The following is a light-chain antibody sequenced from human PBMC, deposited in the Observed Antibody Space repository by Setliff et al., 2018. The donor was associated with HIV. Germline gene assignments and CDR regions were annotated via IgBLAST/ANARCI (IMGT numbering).Light chain of an antibody. V-gene: IGLV1-40*01. CDR3: QSYDSSLSGSYV. CDR1: SSNIGAGYD. Sequence: QSVLTQPPSVSGAPGQRVTISCTGSSSNIGAGYDVHWYQQLPGTAPKTLIYGNSNRPSGVPDRFSGSKSGTSASLAITGLQAEDEADYYCQSYDSSLSGSYVFGTGTKVTVL. J-gene: IGLJ1*01. CDR2: GNS.